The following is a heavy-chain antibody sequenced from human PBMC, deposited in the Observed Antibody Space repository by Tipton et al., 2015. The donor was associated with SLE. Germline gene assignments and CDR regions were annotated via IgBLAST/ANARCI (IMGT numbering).Heavy chain of an antibody. CDR3: ARGMLTWRGAIVGVDV. V-gene: IGHV4-59*08. Sequence: GLVKPSETLSLTCTVSGGSISSQYWSWIRQPPGKGLEWIGYTFSSGSTNYNPSLKSRVTISVDTAKNQVSLKLTSVTAADTAVYYCARGMLTWRGAIVGVDVWGQGTTVNVSS. J-gene: IGHJ6*02. CDR2: TFSSGST. CDR1: GGSISSQY. D-gene: IGHD2-8*01.